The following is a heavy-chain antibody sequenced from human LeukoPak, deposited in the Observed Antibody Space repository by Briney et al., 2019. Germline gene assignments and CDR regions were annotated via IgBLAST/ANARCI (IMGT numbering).Heavy chain of an antibody. V-gene: IGHV3-74*01. J-gene: IGHJ4*02. CDR1: GFTFTTYW. Sequence: GGSLRLSCAASGFTFTTYWMHWVRQAPGKGLVWVSHINSDGSITSYADSVKGRFTISRDNSKNTLYLQMNSLRAEDTAVYYCAKDGRSSSYFDYWGQGTLVTVSS. CDR3: AKDGRSSSYFDY. D-gene: IGHD6-6*01. CDR2: INSDGSIT.